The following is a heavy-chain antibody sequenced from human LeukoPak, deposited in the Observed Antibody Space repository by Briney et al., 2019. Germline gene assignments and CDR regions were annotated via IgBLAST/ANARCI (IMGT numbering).Heavy chain of an antibody. J-gene: IGHJ4*02. CDR3: ARVQKSRKSVASAVDC. V-gene: IGHV3-74*01. Sequence: GGSLRLSCAASGFTFSSYWMHWVRQVPGKGLVWVSHINNDGSSTSYADSVKGRFTISRDNAKKSLHLQMNSLRAEDTAVYYCARVQKSRKSVASAVDCWGQGTVVIVSS. D-gene: IGHD5-12*01. CDR1: GFTFSSYW. CDR2: INNDGSST.